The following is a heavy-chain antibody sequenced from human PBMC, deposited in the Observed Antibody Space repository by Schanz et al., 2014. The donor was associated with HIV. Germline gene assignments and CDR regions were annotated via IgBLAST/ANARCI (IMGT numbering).Heavy chain of an antibody. D-gene: IGHD3-9*01. CDR2: IIPIFGTA. CDR3: AREKFSTLTGYPQNAFDI. Sequence: QVQLVQSGAEVKKPGGSVKVSCTASGYTFVDHYVHWVRQAPGQGLEWMGGIIPIFGTANSAQRFQGRVTITADKSTSTAYMELSSLRSEDTAVYYCAREKFSTLTGYPQNAFDIWGQGTMVTVSS. V-gene: IGHV1-69*06. CDR1: GYTFVDHY. J-gene: IGHJ3*02.